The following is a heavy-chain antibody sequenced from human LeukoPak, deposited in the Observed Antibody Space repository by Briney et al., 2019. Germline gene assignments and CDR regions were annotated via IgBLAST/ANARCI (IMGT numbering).Heavy chain of an antibody. CDR1: GFTFSNYG. J-gene: IGHJ6*03. V-gene: IGHV4-34*01. D-gene: IGHD1-1*01. Sequence: GSLRLSCAASGFTFSNYGMSWVRQAPGKGLEWIGEINHSGSTNYNPSLKSRVTISVDTSKNQFSLKLSSVTAADTAVYYCAREGGDRNDYYYYMDVWGKGTTVTISS. CDR3: AREGGDRNDYYYYMDV. CDR2: INHSGST.